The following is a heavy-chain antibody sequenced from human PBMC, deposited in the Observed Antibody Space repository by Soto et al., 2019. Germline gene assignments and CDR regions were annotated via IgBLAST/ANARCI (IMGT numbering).Heavy chain of an antibody. CDR1: GFTFSDYY. V-gene: IGHV3-11*06. CDR3: ARSHDYGDYAVYYYYYGMDV. D-gene: IGHD4-17*01. Sequence: QVQLVESGGGLVKPGGSLRLSCAASGFTFSDYYMSWIRQAPGKGLEWVSYISSSSSYTNYADSVKGRFTISRDNAKNSLNLQMNSLRAEDTAVYYCARSHDYGDYAVYYYYYGMDVWGQGTTVTVSS. J-gene: IGHJ6*02. CDR2: ISSSSSYT.